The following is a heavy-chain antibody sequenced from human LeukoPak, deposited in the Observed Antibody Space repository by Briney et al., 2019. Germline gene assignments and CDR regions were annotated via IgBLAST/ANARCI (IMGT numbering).Heavy chain of an antibody. CDR1: GFTFTSYG. CDR2: ISANNGNT. D-gene: IGHD3-22*01. V-gene: IGHV1-18*01. Sequence: ASVKVSCKASGFTFTSYGITWVRQAPGQGLEWMGWISANNGNTNYVQKFQGRVTMTTDTSTTTAYMELRSLRSDDTAVYYCARDVTPMIPGDAFDIWGQGTMVTVSS. J-gene: IGHJ3*02. CDR3: ARDVTPMIPGDAFDI.